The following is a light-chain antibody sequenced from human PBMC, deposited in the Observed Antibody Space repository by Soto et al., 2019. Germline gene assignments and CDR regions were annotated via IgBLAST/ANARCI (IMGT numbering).Light chain of an antibody. CDR2: GAS. Sequence: ETVMTQSPATLSVSPGEGATFSCRASQSINTNLAWFQLKPGQAPRLLIYGASIRAAGIPARFSGSGSGTEFSLTISSLQSEDFAVYYCQHYNNWPITFGQGTRLEIK. V-gene: IGKV3-15*01. CDR1: QSINTN. J-gene: IGKJ5*01. CDR3: QHYNNWPIT.